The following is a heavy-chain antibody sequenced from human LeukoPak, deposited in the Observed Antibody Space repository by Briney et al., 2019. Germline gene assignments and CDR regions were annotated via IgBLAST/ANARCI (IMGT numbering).Heavy chain of an antibody. D-gene: IGHD3-3*01. CDR2: INHSGGT. Sequence: MRQPPAKGRAGIGEINHSGGTNYNPSRKSRVTISVDTSKNQFYLKLSSVTAADTAVYYCARWSYYYYYYNYVWGKGTAVTVSS. V-gene: IGHV4-34*01. J-gene: IGHJ6*03. CDR3: ARWSYYYYYYNYV.